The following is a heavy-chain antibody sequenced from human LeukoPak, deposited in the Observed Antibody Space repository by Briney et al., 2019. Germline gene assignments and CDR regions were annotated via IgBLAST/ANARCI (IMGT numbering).Heavy chain of an antibody. CDR1: SDSFTDYY. D-gene: IGHD1-26*01. J-gene: IGHJ4*02. V-gene: IGHV4-4*07. CDR3: ARATGRYSPFFDY. CDR2: ISTPGST. Sequence: SETLPLTCSVSSDSFTDYYWTWIRQPAGRGLEWLGRISTPGSTNYNPSLKSRLTMSVDTSNKQFSLRLTSVTAADTAVYYCARATGRYSPFFDYWGQGILVTVSS.